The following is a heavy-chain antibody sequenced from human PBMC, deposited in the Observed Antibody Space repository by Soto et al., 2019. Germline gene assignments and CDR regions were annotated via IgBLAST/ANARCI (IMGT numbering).Heavy chain of an antibody. CDR1: GFTFSNYW. V-gene: IGHV3-7*03. CDR3: VKDDGDYSFDH. CDR2: INQGGSEK. D-gene: IGHD4-17*01. Sequence: EVQLVESGGGLVQPGGSLRLSCAASGFTFSNYWMSWVRQAPGKGLEWVAKINQGGSEKWSADSVKGRFTISRDNAKNSLYLQLNSLGAEDTAVYYCVKDDGDYSFDHWGQGTLVTVSS. J-gene: IGHJ4*02.